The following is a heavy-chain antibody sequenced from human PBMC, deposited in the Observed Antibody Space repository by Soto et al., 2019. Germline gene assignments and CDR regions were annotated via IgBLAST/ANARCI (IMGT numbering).Heavy chain of an antibody. CDR3: AKVGGLGQPQDYHDGLDV. J-gene: IGHJ6*02. D-gene: IGHD3-16*01. CDR2: INPSGGRT. V-gene: IGHV1-46*01. CDR1: GYTFTSYY. Sequence: QVQLVQSGAEVKKPGASVKISCKASGYTFTSYYIHWVRQTPGQGLEWMGIINPSGGRTSYAQKFQGRITMTRDTSRSTVYMELRSLRSEDTAVYYCAKVGGLGQPQDYHDGLDVGGQGTTVTVSS.